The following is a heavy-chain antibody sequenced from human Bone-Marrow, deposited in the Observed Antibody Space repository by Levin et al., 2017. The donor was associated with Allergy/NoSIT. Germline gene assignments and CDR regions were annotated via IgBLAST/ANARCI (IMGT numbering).Heavy chain of an antibody. Sequence: SVKVSCKASGGTFSSYAISWVRQAPGQGLEWMGGIIPIFGTANYAQKFQGRVTITADESTSTAYMELSSLRSEDTAVYYCARGVSSARRGDCSGGSCYPGGAFDIWGQGTMVTVSS. CDR2: IIPIFGTA. CDR1: GGTFSSYA. D-gene: IGHD2-15*01. J-gene: IGHJ3*02. V-gene: IGHV1-69*13. CDR3: ARGVSSARRGDCSGGSCYPGGAFDI.